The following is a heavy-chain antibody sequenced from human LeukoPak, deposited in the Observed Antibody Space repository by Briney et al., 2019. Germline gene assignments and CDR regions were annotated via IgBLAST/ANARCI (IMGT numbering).Heavy chain of an antibody. V-gene: IGHV4-59*01. CDR1: GGSISSYY. J-gene: IGHJ4*02. CDR2: IYYSGST. CDR3: ARVKDGITIFGVVIEYFDY. Sequence: SETLSLTCTVSGGSISSYYWSWIRQPPGKGLELIGYIYYSGSTNYNHSLKSRVTISVDTSKNQFSLKLSSVTAADTAVYYCARVKDGITIFGVVIEYFDYWGQGTLVTVSS. D-gene: IGHD3-3*01.